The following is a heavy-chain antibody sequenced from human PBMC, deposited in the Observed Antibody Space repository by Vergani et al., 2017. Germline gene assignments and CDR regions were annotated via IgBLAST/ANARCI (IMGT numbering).Heavy chain of an antibody. CDR3: ARSNDAIVLMVYAHQGSYWYFDL. J-gene: IGHJ2*01. CDR1: GGTFSSYA. V-gene: IGHV1-69*13. CDR2: IIPIFGTA. D-gene: IGHD2-8*01. Sequence: QVQLVQSGAEVKKPGSSVKVSCKASGGTFSSYAISWVRQAPGQGLEWMGGIIPIFGTANYAQKFQGRVTLTADESTSTAYMELSSLRSEDTAVYYCARSNDAIVLMVYAHQGSYWYFDLWGRGTLVTVSS.